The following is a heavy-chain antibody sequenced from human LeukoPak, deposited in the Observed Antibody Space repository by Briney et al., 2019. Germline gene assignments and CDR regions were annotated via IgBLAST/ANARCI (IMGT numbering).Heavy chain of an antibody. CDR3: AKGAGNSCYNPIDY. J-gene: IGHJ4*02. CDR2: IGGSGGDT. CDR1: GFTSSIYG. V-gene: IGHV3-23*01. D-gene: IGHD2-2*02. Sequence: GGSLRLSCAASGFTSSIYGMSWVRQAPGKGLEWVSGIGGSGGDTYYADAVKGRFTISRDDSKNTLHLQMKSLRAEDTAVYYCAKGAGNSCYNPIDYWGQGTLVTVSS.